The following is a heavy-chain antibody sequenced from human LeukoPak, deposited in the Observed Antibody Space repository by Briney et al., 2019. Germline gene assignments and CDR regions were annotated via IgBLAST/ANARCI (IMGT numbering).Heavy chain of an antibody. D-gene: IGHD3-16*01. CDR2: VNPDGSSV. V-gene: IGHV3-74*01. J-gene: IGHJ4*02. CDR1: GFTFTRYW. CDR3: ARGGSYGDY. Sequence: GGTLRLSCAASGFTFTRYWMHWVRQVPGKGLVWVSRVNPDGSSVTYGVSVKGRFTSSRDNAKNTLYLQMHSLRAEDMAVYYCARGGSYGDYWGQGILVTVSS.